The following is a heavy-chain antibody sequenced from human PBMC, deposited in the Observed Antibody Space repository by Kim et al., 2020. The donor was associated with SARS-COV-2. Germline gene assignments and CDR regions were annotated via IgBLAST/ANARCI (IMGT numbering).Heavy chain of an antibody. D-gene: IGHD5-12*01. CDR2: IWYDGSNK. CDR3: ARDSGDGYNFSYYYYGMDV. CDR1: GFTFSSYG. V-gene: IGHV3-33*01. J-gene: IGHJ6*02. Sequence: GGSLRLSCAASGFTFSSYGMHWVRQAPGKGLEWVAVIWYDGSNKYYADSVKGRFTISRDNSKNTLYLQMNSLRAEDTAVYYCARDSGDGYNFSYYYYGMDVWGQGTTVTVSS.